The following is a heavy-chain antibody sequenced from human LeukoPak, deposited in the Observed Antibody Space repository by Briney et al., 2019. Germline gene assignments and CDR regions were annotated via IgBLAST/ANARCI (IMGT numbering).Heavy chain of an antibody. V-gene: IGHV3-33*01. CDR3: AREVVPAALFRGYYFDY. Sequence: PGGSLRLSCAASGFTFSSYGMHWVRQAPGKGLEWVAVIWYDGSNKYYADSVKGRFTISRDNSKNTLYLQMNSLRAEDTAVYYCAREVVPAALFRGYYFDYWGQGTLVTVSS. CDR1: GFTFSSYG. J-gene: IGHJ4*02. D-gene: IGHD2-2*01. CDR2: IWYDGSNK.